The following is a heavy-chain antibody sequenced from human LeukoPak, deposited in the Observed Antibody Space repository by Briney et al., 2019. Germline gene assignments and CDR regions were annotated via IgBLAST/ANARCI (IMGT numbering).Heavy chain of an antibody. D-gene: IGHD5-18*01. V-gene: IGHV3-53*01. CDR1: GFTFSSNY. CDR2: IYSGGST. Sequence: GGSLRLSCAASGFTFSSNYMSWVRQAPGKGLEWVSVIYSGGSTYYADYVKGRFTISRDNSKNTLYLQMNSLRAEDTAVYYCARSYVDTAMTNSYFDYWGQGTLVTVSS. CDR3: ARSYVDTAMTNSYFDY. J-gene: IGHJ4*02.